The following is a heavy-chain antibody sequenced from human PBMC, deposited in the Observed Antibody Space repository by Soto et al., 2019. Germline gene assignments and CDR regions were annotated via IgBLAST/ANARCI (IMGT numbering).Heavy chain of an antibody. CDR3: AKGFAEDIGFFDY. D-gene: IGHD3-10*01. CDR2: ISYDGSNK. CDR1: GFTFSSYG. Sequence: GGSLRLSCAASGFTFSSYGMHWVRQAPGKGLEWVAVISYDGSNKYYADSVKGRFTISRDNSKNTLYLQMNSLRAEDTAVYYCAKGFAEDIGFFDYWGQGTLVTVSS. J-gene: IGHJ4*02. V-gene: IGHV3-30*18.